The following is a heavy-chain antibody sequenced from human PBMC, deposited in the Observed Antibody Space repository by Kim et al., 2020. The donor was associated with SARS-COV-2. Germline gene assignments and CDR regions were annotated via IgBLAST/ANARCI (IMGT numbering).Heavy chain of an antibody. CDR3: VRLRPAGESYYYSVDV. V-gene: IGHV4-39*01. D-gene: IGHD2-2*01. Sequence: SETLSLMCTVSGGSISSYNYCWVWIRQPPGKGLEWIGSVCYGGTTYHNPYLKSRVTISVDTSKHQLSLEVISVTAADAAVYYCVRLRPAGESYYYSVDVWGQETTVIVSS. CDR1: GGSISSYNYC. CDR2: VCYGGTT. J-gene: IGHJ6*02.